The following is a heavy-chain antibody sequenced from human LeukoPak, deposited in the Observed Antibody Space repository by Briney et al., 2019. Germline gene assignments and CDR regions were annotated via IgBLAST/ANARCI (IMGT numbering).Heavy chain of an antibody. CDR2: INHSGST. V-gene: IGHV4-34*01. CDR3: ARSYYDFWSGYHYYFDY. J-gene: IGHJ4*02. CDR1: GGSFSGYY. D-gene: IGHD3-3*01. Sequence: PSETLSLTCAVYGGSFSGYYWSWIRQPPGKGLEWIGEINHSGSTNYNPSLKSRVTISVDTSKSQFSLKLSSVTAADTAVYYCARSYYDFWSGYHYYFDYWGQGTLVTVSS.